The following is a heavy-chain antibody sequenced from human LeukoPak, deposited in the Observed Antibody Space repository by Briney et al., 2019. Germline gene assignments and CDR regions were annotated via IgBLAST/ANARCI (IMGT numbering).Heavy chain of an antibody. J-gene: IGHJ3*02. V-gene: IGHV3-9*01. D-gene: IGHD1-26*01. CDR3: AKADSGSYYSGAFDI. Sequence: PGGSLRLSCAASGFTFDDYAMHWVRQAPGKGLEWVSGISWNSGSIGYADSVKGRFTISRDNAKNSLYLQMNSLRAEDTALYYCAKADSGSYYSGAFDIWGQGTMVTVSS. CDR2: ISWNSGSI. CDR1: GFTFDDYA.